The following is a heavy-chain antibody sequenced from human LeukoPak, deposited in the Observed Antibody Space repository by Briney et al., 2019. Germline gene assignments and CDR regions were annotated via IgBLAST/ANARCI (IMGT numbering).Heavy chain of an antibody. J-gene: IGHJ4*02. CDR3: AKEPGYSIGWGIDY. Sequence: PGGSLRLSCAASGFTFSSYAMSWVRQAPEKGLEWVSTIGGSDGSTDYADSVKGRFTISRDNFKNTLSLQMKSLRAEDTAVYYCAKEPGYSIGWGIDYWDQGTLDTVSS. D-gene: IGHD6-19*01. CDR1: GFTFSSYA. V-gene: IGHV3-23*01. CDR2: IGGSDGST.